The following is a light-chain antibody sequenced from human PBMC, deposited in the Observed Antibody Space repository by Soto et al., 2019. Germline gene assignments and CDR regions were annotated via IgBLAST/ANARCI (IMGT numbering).Light chain of an antibody. V-gene: IGKV1-27*01. CDR3: QQYNNWPPTWT. J-gene: IGKJ1*01. Sequence: DFQMTQSPFSLSASVGDRVTITCRASQDISSYLAWYQQKPGKVPKILIYAASSLQSGVPSRFSGSGSGTDFTLTISSLQSEDFAVYYCQQYNNWPPTWTFGQGTKVDIK. CDR2: AAS. CDR1: QDISSY.